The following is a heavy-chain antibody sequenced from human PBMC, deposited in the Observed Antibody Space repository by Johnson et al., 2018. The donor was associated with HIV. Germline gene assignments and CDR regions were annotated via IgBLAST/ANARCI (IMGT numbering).Heavy chain of an antibody. J-gene: IGHJ3*02. CDR2: IWSDGSNK. D-gene: IGHD6-19*01. CDR1: GLSFSSYG. CDR3: ASSVPGRWYSSSAFDI. Sequence: HVQLVESGRGVVQPGRSVRLSCAASGLSFSSYGMEWVRQAPGKGLEWVAGIWSDGSNKHYADYVKVRFTISRANVKNSLYRQMNSLRAEETAVYFCASSVPGRWYSSSAFDIWGQGTMVTVSS. V-gene: IGHV3-33*03.